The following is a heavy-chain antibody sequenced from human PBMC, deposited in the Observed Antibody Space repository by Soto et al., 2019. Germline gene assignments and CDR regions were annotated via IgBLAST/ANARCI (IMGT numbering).Heavy chain of an antibody. J-gene: IGHJ6*02. CDR3: ARGVPAAMANYYYYGMNV. CDR1: GYTFTGYY. CDR2: INPNSGGT. V-gene: IGHV1-2*04. D-gene: IGHD2-2*01. Sequence: GASVKVSCKASGYTFTGYYMHWVRQAPGQGLEWMGWINPNSGGTNYAQKFQGWVTMTRDTSISTAYMELSRLRSDDTAVYYCARGVPAAMANYYYYGMNVWGQGTTVTVSS.